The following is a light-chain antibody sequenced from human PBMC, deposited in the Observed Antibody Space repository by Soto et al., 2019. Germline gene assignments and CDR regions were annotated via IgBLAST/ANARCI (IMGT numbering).Light chain of an antibody. V-gene: IGKV3-20*01. CDR3: QHYGSSPT. Sequence: EIVLTQSPGTLSLSPGERATLSCRASQSVGNNYLAWHQKRPGQAPRLLIYGASSRATDIPDRFSGGGSGTDFTLIISRLEPEDFAVYYCQHYGSSPTFGQGTKLEIK. J-gene: IGKJ2*01. CDR1: QSVGNNY. CDR2: GAS.